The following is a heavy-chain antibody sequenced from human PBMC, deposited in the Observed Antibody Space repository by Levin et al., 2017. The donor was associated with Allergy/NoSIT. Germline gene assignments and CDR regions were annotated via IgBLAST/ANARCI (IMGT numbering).Heavy chain of an antibody. CDR2: TFYRSKWNN. CDR1: GDSVSSNSAG. Sequence: SQTLSLTCAISGDSVSSNSAGWNWIRQSPSRGLEWLGRTFYRSKWNNDYAVSVKSRITINPDTSKNQFSLQLNSVTPEDTAVYYCARDRSRETSGYYYSYFDNWGQGTLVTVSS. J-gene: IGHJ4*02. V-gene: IGHV6-1*01. D-gene: IGHD3-22*01. CDR3: ARDRSRETSGYYYSYFDN.